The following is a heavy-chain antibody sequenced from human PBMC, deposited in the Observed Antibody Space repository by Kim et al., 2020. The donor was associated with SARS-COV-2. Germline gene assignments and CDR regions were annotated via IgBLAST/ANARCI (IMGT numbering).Heavy chain of an antibody. D-gene: IGHD3-10*01. Sequence: YAQKCQGRVTRTRNTSISTAYMELSSLRSEDTAVYYCARGLWVRGDWFDPWGQGTLVTVSS. CDR3: ARGLWVRGDWFDP. V-gene: IGHV1-8*01. J-gene: IGHJ5*02.